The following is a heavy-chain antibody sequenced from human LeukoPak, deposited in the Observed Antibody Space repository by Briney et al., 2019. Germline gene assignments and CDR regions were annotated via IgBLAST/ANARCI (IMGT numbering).Heavy chain of an antibody. Sequence: SETLSLTCIVSGGSISNYYWSWLRQPPGKGLEWIGEINHSGSTNYNPSLKSRVTISVDTAKNQFSLKLSSVAAADTAVYYCARGWDSSGYYYVVSLFDYWGQGTLVTVSS. D-gene: IGHD3-22*01. CDR3: ARGWDSSGYYYVVSLFDY. CDR2: INHSGST. CDR1: GGSISNYY. J-gene: IGHJ4*02. V-gene: IGHV4-34*01.